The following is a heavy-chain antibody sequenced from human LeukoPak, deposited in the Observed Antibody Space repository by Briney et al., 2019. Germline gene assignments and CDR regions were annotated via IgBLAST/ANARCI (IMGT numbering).Heavy chain of an antibody. Sequence: SETLSLTCTVSGDSISRSYWNWIRQTPGRGLEWVASISYNGNTNYSPSLKSRLTISRDTSRRQISLELTSVTAAGAGVYYRARRGPTLVIIYDAFDLWGPGTLVSVSS. CDR1: GDSISRSY. J-gene: IGHJ3*01. D-gene: IGHD3-22*01. CDR2: ISYNGNT. CDR3: ARRGPTLVIIYDAFDL. V-gene: IGHV4-59*08.